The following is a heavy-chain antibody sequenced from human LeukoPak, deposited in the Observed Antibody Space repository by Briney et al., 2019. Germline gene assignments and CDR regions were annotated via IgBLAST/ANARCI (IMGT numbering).Heavy chain of an antibody. J-gene: IGHJ3*02. V-gene: IGHV3-23*01. CDR1: GFTFSSYG. CDR3: AKDSSGYLFHAFDI. Sequence: PGGSLRLSCAASGFTFSSYGMSWVRQAPGKGLEWVSAISGSAGSTYYADSVKGRFTISRDNAKNSLYLQMNSLRAEDTALYYCAKDSSGYLFHAFDIWGQGTMVTVSS. D-gene: IGHD3-22*01. CDR2: ISGSAGST.